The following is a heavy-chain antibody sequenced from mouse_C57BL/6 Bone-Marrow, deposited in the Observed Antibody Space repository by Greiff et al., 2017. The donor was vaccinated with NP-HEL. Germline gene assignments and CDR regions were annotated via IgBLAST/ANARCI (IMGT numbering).Heavy chain of an antibody. CDR2: ISNLAYSI. V-gene: IGHV5-15*01. J-gene: IGHJ4*01. CDR1: GFTFSDYG. Sequence: EVKVVESGGGLVQPGGSLKLSCAASGFTFSDYGMAWVRQAPRKGPEWVAFISNLAYSIYYADTVTGRFTISRENAKNTLYLEMSSLRSEDTAMYYCARRGLRRGGSYYYAMDYWGQGTSVTVSS. D-gene: IGHD2-2*01. CDR3: ARRGLRRGGSYYYAMDY.